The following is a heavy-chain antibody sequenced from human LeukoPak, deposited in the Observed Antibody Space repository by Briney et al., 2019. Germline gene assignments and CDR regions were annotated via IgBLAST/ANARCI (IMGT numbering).Heavy chain of an antibody. CDR3: ARGDHVGLYAFDI. Sequence: GGSLQISCKGSGYSFTSYWIGWVRQLPGKGLEWMGIIYPGDSDTRYSPSFQGQVTISADKSISTAYLQWSSLKASDTAMYYCARGDHVGLYAFDIWGQGTMVTVSS. D-gene: IGHD3-16*01. V-gene: IGHV5-51*01. CDR1: GYSFTSYW. CDR2: IYPGDSDT. J-gene: IGHJ3*02.